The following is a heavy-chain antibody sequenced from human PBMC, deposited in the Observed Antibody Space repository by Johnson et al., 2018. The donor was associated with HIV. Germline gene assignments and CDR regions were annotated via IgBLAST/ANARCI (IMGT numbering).Heavy chain of an antibody. J-gene: IGHJ3*02. CDR2: ISSAGTDK. CDR1: GFTFSSFG. V-gene: IGHV3-30*18. Sequence: VQLVESGGGVVQPGRSLRLSCAVSGFTFSSFGMHWVRQAPGKGLEWMAVISSAGTDKYYADSVKGRFTISRDNSKNTLYLQMNSLRVEDTAVYYCAKGRNTYGADVFDIWGQGTMVIVSS. D-gene: IGHD4/OR15-4a*01. CDR3: AKGRNTYGADVFDI.